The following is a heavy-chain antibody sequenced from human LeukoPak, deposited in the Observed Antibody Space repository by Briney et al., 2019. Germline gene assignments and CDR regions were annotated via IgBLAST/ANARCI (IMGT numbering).Heavy chain of an antibody. CDR1: GYTFTSYG. V-gene: IGHV1-18*01. J-gene: IGHJ6*02. CDR2: ISAYNGNT. D-gene: IGHD6-25*01. CDR3: VGGRLHYYYYGMDV. Sequence: ASVKVSCKTSGYTFTSYGISWVRQAPGQGLEWMGWISAYNGNTNYAQKLQGRVTMTTDTSTSTAYMELRSLRSDDTAVYYCVGGRLHYYYYGMDVWGQGTTVTVSS.